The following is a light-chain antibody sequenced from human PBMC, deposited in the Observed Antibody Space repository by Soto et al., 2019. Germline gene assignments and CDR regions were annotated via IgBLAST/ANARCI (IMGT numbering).Light chain of an antibody. J-gene: IGLJ1*01. CDR1: SSNIGNNF. V-gene: IGLV1-51*01. CDR2: DNY. Sequence: QSVLTQPPSVSAAPGQKVTISCSGSSSNIGNNFVSWYQHLPGAAPKLLIYDNYKRPSGIPDRFSGSKSGTSATLGITGLQTGDEADYYCGTWDSTLNARGVLATGTKVIVL. CDR3: GTWDSTLNARGV.